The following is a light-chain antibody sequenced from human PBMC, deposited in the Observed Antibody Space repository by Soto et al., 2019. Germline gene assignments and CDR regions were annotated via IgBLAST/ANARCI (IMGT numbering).Light chain of an antibody. V-gene: IGKV3-11*01. CDR3: QRRSNWPIT. CDR2: DAS. J-gene: IGKJ5*01. Sequence: EIVLTQSPATLSLSPGERATLSCRASQSVNSYLAWYQQKPGQAPRLLIYDASNRATGIQARFSGSGSGTDFTFTISSLEPEDFAVYYCQRRSNWPITFGQGTRLEI. CDR1: QSVNSY.